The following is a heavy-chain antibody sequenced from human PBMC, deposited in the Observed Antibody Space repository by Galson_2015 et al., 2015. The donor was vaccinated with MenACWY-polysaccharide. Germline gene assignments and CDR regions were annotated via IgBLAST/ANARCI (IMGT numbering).Heavy chain of an antibody. CDR1: GFIFSSYS. CDR2: ISRSSRYI. J-gene: IGHJ3*02. D-gene: IGHD3-10*01. Sequence: SLRLSCAASGFIFSSYSMTWVRQAPGKGLDWVASISRSSRYIYYPDSVKGRFTVSRDNAQNSMYLEMNSLRAEDTAVYYCARVSGGFYYDSGDLKQGPFDIWGRGTVLSVSS. V-gene: IGHV3-21*01. CDR3: ARVSGGFYYDSGDLKQGPFDI.